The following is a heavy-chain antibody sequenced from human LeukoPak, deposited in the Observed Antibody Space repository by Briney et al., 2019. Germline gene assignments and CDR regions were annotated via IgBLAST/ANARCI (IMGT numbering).Heavy chain of an antibody. CDR1: GFTFSSYS. Sequence: KPGGSLRLSCAASGFTFSSYSMNWVRQAPGKGLEWVSSISSSSSYIYYADSVKGRFTISRDNAKNSLYLQMNSLRAEDTAVYHCARDGGSYLQPTDYWGQGTLVTVSS. D-gene: IGHD1-26*01. J-gene: IGHJ4*02. CDR2: ISSSSSYI. V-gene: IGHV3-21*04. CDR3: ARDGGSYLQPTDY.